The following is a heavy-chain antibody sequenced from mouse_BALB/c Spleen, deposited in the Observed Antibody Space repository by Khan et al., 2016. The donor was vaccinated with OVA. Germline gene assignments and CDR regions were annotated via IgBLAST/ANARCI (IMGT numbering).Heavy chain of an antibody. J-gene: IGHJ3*01. D-gene: IGHD2-14*01. CDR2: VNPNTGGS. CDR1: GYSFTLYY. Sequence: MQLEESGPDLVKPGASVKISCKASGYSFTLYYMTWVKQSHGKSIEWIGRVNPNTGGSNYNQEFKGQAILTVDKSSNTAYMELHSLTSEDSAVYYCARGYDFFAYWGQGTMVTVSA. V-gene: IGHV1-26*01. CDR3: ARGYDFFAY.